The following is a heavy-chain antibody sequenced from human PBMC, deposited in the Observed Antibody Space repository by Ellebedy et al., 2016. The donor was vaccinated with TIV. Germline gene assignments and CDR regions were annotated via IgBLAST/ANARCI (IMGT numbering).Heavy chain of an antibody. Sequence: ASVKVSCKASGYTFSTYGLSWVRQAPGQGLEWMGWVSGYNHNANYAQKFQGRVTMTTDTSTSTGYMELRRLRSDDTALYYCARVRRGSSGMDVWGQGTTVTVS. CDR3: ARVRRGSSGMDV. D-gene: IGHD6-13*01. CDR1: GYTFSTYG. V-gene: IGHV1-18*04. CDR2: VSGYNHNA. J-gene: IGHJ6*02.